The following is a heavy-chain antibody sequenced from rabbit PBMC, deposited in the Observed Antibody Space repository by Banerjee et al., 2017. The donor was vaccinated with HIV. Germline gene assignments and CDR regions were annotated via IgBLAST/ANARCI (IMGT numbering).Heavy chain of an antibody. Sequence: QEQLVESGGGLVQPGGSLKLSCKASGFDFSSYGVSWVRQAPGKGLEWIGYIDPIFGTTAYASWVNDRFSISRENTQNTLYLQLNSLTAADTATYFCVREVAAKFSLWGPGTLVTVS. V-gene: IGHV1S47*01. CDR1: GFDFSSYG. CDR3: VREVAAKFSL. CDR2: IDPIFGTT. D-gene: IGHD4-1*01. J-gene: IGHJ4*01.